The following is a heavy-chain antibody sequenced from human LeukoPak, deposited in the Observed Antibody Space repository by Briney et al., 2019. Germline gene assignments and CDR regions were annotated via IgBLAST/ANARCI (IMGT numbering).Heavy chain of an antibody. CDR2: IYTSGST. J-gene: IGHJ6*03. CDR1: GGSISSGSYY. CDR3: ARSGPLRYFDLYYMDV. V-gene: IGHV4-61*02. D-gene: IGHD3-9*01. Sequence: SETLSLTCTVSGGSISSGSYYWSWIRQPAGKGLEWIGRIYTSGSTNYNPSLKSRVTISVDTSKNQFSLKLSSVTAADTAVYYCARSGPLRYFDLYYMDVWGKGTTVTISS.